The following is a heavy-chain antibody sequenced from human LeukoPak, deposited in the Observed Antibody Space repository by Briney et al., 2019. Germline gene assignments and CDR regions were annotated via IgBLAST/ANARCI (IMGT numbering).Heavy chain of an antibody. D-gene: IGHD6-13*01. CDR3: ARLSSSSYYYYGMDV. CDR2: IYYSGST. J-gene: IGHJ6*02. Sequence: SETLSLTCTVSGGSISSYYWSWIRQPPGKGLEWIGYIYYSGSTNHNPSLKSRVTISVDTSKNQFSLKLSPATAADTAVYYCARLSSSSYYYYGMDVWGRGTAVTVSS. V-gene: IGHV4-59*08. CDR1: GGSISSYY.